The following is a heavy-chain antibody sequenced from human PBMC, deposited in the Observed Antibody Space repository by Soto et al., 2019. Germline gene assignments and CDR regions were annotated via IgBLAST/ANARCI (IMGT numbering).Heavy chain of an antibody. J-gene: IGHJ4*02. CDR1: KFTFTNYA. Sequence: EVQLLESGGGLVQPGGSLRLSCAPSKFTFTNYAMTWVRQAPGKGLEWVSSISGTGGSTYYADSVKGRFTISRDKSKNTLYLQMNRLRAEDTAVYYCAKDYTELGARPRFFDYWGQGTLVSVSS. V-gene: IGHV3-23*01. CDR3: AKDYTELGARPRFFDY. D-gene: IGHD1-26*01. CDR2: ISGTGGST.